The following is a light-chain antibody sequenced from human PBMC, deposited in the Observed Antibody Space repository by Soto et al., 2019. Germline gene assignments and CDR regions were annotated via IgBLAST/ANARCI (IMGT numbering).Light chain of an antibody. CDR2: EGT. J-gene: IGLJ1*01. Sequence: QSVLTQPASVSGSPGQSITISCTGTSSDVGTYNLVSWYQHHPGKAPKLILYEGTKRPSGVSNRFSGSTSGNTASLTISGLQADDEADYYCCSYAGGNTYVFGTGTKLTVL. CDR3: CSYAGGNTYV. CDR1: SSDVGTYNL. V-gene: IGLV2-23*01.